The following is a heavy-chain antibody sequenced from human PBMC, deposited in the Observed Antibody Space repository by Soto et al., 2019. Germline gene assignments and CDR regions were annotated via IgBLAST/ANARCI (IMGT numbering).Heavy chain of an antibody. CDR1: GGSISGYY. J-gene: IGHJ5*02. CDR2: IYYSASTT. Sequence: SETLSLTCTVSGGSISGYYWSWIRQPPGKGLEWIGYIYYSASTTNYNPSLESRVTISVDTSKNQFSLKLSSVTAADTAVYYCARERAAATTYGWFDPWGQGTLVTVSS. D-gene: IGHD4-17*01. CDR3: ARERAAATTYGWFDP. V-gene: IGHV4-59*01.